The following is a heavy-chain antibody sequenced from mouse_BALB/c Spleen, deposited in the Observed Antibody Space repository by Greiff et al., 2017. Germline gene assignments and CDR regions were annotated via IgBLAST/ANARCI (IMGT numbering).Heavy chain of an antibody. D-gene: IGHD2-1*01. Sequence: EVKLVESGGGLVQPGGSLKLSCAASGFTFSSYTMSWVRQTPEKRLEWVAYISNGGGSTYYPDTVKGRFTISRDNAKNTLYLQMSSLKSEDTAMYYCARHLYYGNYGSMDYWGQGTSVTVSS. V-gene: IGHV5-12-2*01. CDR3: ARHLYYGNYGSMDY. CDR1: GFTFSSYT. CDR2: ISNGGGST. J-gene: IGHJ4*01.